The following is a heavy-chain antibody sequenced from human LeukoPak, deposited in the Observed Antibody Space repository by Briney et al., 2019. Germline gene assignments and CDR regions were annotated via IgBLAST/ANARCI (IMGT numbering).Heavy chain of an antibody. Sequence: SETLSLTCAVYGGSFSGYYWSWIRQPPGKGLEWIGEINHSGSTNYNPSLKSRVTISVDTSKNQFSLKLSSVTAADTAVYYCARGYPPNPVSGGDCSLFDYWGQGTLVTVSS. J-gene: IGHJ4*02. CDR2: INHSGST. D-gene: IGHD2-21*02. V-gene: IGHV4-34*01. CDR1: GGSFSGYY. CDR3: ARGYPPNPVSGGDCSLFDY.